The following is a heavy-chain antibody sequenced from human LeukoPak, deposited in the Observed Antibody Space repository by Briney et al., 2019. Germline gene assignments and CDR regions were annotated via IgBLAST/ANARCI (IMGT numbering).Heavy chain of an antibody. D-gene: IGHD2-15*01. CDR3: ARDLCSGGSCYSRTNWFDP. J-gene: IGHJ5*02. Sequence: ASVKVSCKASGYTFTSYAMNWVRQAPGQRLEWMGWINAGNGNTKYSQKFQGRVTITRDTSASTAYMELSSLRSEDTAVYYCARDLCSGGSCYSRTNWFDPWGQGTLVTVSS. CDR1: GYTFTSYA. CDR2: INAGNGNT. V-gene: IGHV1-3*01.